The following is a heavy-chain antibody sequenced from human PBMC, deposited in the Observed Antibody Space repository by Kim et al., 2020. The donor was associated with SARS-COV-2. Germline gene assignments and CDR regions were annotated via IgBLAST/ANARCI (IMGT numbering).Heavy chain of an antibody. J-gene: IGHJ5*02. CDR2: INHSGST. CDR3: ARGHGSGSYYRRHPSRGNWFDP. V-gene: IGHV4-34*01. Sequence: SETLSLTCAVYGGSFSGYYWSWIRQPPGKGLEWIGEINHSGSTNYNPSLKSRVTISVDTSKNQFSLKLSSVTAADTAVYYCARGHGSGSYYRRHPSRGNWFDPWGQGTLVTVSS. D-gene: IGHD3-10*01. CDR1: GGSFSGYY.